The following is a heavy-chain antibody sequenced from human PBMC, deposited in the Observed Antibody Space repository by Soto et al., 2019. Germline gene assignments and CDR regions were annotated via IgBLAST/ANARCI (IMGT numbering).Heavy chain of an antibody. CDR1: GFTFSSYG. D-gene: IGHD5-12*01. CDR3: AKDGRYSGYDFSFYYFDY. J-gene: IGHJ4*02. CDR2: ISYDGSNK. Sequence: GGSLRLSCAASGFTFSSYGMHWVRQAPGKGLEWVAVISYDGSNKYYADSVKGRFTISRDNSKNTLYLQMNSLRAEDTAVYYCAKDGRYSGYDFSFYYFDYWGQGTLVTVSS. V-gene: IGHV3-30*18.